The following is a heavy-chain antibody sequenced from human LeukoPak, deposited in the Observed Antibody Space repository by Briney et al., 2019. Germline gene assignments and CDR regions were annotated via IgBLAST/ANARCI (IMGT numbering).Heavy chain of an antibody. J-gene: IGHJ3*01. CDR3: ATPYCGAISCLDVFDV. CDR1: GVSLSSDKYY. Sequence: PSQTLSLTCTVGGVSLSSDKYYWTWIRQRPGKVLEWIGHIYYSGSTSFNPSLKSRVSMSMDTSKSQFSLKLTSVTAADTAVYYCATPYCGAISCLDVFDVWGQGTVVTVSS. D-gene: IGHD2-21*01. CDR2: IYYSGST. V-gene: IGHV4-31*03.